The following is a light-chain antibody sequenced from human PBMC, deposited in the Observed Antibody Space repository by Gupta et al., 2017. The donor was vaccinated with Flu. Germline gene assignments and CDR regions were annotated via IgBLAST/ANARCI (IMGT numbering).Light chain of an antibody. Sequence: QPVLTQSPSASASLGASVKLTCTLSSGHSSYAIASHQQQPEKGPRYLMKLNSDGSHSKGDGIPDRFSGFSSGAERYLTISSLQSEDEADYYCQTWGTGIQVFGGGTKLTVL. CDR3: QTWGTGIQV. CDR2: LNSDGSH. V-gene: IGLV4-69*01. CDR1: SGHSSYA. J-gene: IGLJ2*01.